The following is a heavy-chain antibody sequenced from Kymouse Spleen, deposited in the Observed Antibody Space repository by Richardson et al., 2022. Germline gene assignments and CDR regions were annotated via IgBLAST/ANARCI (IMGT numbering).Heavy chain of an antibody. J-gene: IGHJ6*02. CDR1: GDSVSSNSAA. Sequence: QVQLQQSGPGLVKPSQTLSLTCAISGDSVSSNSAAWNWIRQSPSRGLEWLGRTYYRSKWYNDYAVSVKSRITINPDTSKNQFSLQLNSVTPEDTAVYYCALNNQSKYRMVRGVMRGYYYYGMDVWGQGTTVTVSS. D-gene: IGHD3-10*01. CDR3: ALNNQSKYRMVRGVMRGYYYYGMDV. V-gene: IGHV6-1*01. CDR2: TYYRSKWYN.